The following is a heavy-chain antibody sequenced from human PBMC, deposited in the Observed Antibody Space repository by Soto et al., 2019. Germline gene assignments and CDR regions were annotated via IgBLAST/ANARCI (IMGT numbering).Heavy chain of an antibody. CDR2: IIPIFGSV. J-gene: IGHJ5*02. Sequence: ASVKVSYKASGGTFSNYAITWVRQAPGQGLEWLGRIIPIFGSVTFAQKFQGRITLTADESTTTVYMELSSLRSDDTAVYYCAKDGGIDRHLRNWIDLRGQGTQVNVFS. CDR1: GGTFSNYA. CDR3: AKDGGIDRHLRNWIDL. D-gene: IGHD2-15*01. V-gene: IGHV1-69*13.